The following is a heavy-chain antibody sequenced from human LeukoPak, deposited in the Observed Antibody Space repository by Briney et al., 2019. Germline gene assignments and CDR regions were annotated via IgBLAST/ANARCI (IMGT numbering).Heavy chain of an antibody. V-gene: IGHV3-23*01. CDR2: ISGSGGST. Sequence: PGGSLRLFCAASGFTFSSYAMSWVRQAPGKGLEWVSAISGSGGSTYYADSVKGRFTISRDNSKNTLYLQMNSLRAEDTAVYYCAKDPDSSGYLYYFDYWGQGTLVTVSS. J-gene: IGHJ4*02. CDR3: AKDPDSSGYLYYFDY. D-gene: IGHD3-22*01. CDR1: GFTFSSYA.